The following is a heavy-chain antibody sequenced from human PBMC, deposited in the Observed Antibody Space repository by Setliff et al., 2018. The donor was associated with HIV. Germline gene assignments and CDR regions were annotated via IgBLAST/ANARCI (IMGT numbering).Heavy chain of an antibody. CDR1: GGSISSYY. D-gene: IGHD2-2*01. Sequence: TLSLTCTVSGGSISSYYWNWIRQPPGKGLEWIGNMFYSGSTNYNPSLKSRVTMSVDTSNNQFSLKLSSVTAADTAVYHCARSYCSSTSCSYYFDYWGQGTLVAVSS. CDR2: MFYSGST. J-gene: IGHJ4*02. V-gene: IGHV4-59*01. CDR3: ARSYCSSTSCSYYFDY.